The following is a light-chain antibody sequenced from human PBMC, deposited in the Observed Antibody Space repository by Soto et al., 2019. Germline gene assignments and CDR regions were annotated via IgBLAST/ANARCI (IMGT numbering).Light chain of an antibody. Sequence: DIQMTQSPSSLSASVGDKVTITCRASQSITSYLNWYQQKPGKAPQLLIYAASSLQSGVPSRFSGSGSGTDFTLTISSLQPEDFATYFCQQSYTTPWTFGQGTKVEIK. CDR2: AAS. J-gene: IGKJ1*01. V-gene: IGKV1-39*01. CDR3: QQSYTTPWT. CDR1: QSITSY.